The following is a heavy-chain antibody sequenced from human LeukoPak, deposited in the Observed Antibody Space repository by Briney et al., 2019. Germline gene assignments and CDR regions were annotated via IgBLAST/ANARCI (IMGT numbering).Heavy chain of an antibody. Sequence: PGTSLRLSCAASGFPFSSYGMHWVRQAPGKGLEWVARLVYDARSDYANSVKGRFSISRDDSKNTLYLQMSSLRAEDTAVYYCVNLGDQGDEDPWFDYWGQGTLVTVSS. CDR1: GFPFSSYG. CDR3: VNLGDQGDEDPWFDY. J-gene: IGHJ4*02. D-gene: IGHD3-10*01. CDR2: LVYDARS. V-gene: IGHV3-33*03.